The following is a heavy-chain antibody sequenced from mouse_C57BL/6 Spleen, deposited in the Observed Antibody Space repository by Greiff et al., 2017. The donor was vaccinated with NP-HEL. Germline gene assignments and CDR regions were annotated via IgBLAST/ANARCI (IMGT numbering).Heavy chain of an antibody. V-gene: IGHV1-54*01. D-gene: IGHD1-1*01. Sequence: QVQLQQSGAELVRPGTSVKVSCKASGYAFTNYLIEWVKQRPGQGLEWIGVINPGSGGTNYNEKFKGKATLTADKSSSTAYMQLSSLTSEDSAVYFCARSLLRRDYYAMDYWGQGTSVTVSS. CDR3: ARSLLRRDYYAMDY. CDR1: GYAFTNYL. J-gene: IGHJ4*01. CDR2: INPGSGGT.